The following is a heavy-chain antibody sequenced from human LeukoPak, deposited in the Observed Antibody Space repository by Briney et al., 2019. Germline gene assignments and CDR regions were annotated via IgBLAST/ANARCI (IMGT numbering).Heavy chain of an antibody. Sequence: PSETVSLTCTVSGGSISSRSYYWGWIRQPPGKGLEWIGSIYYSGSTYYNPSLKSRVTISVDTSKNQFSLKLSSVTAADTAVYYCARHEYYYYYMDVWGKGTTVTVSS. J-gene: IGHJ6*03. V-gene: IGHV4-39*01. CDR2: IYYSGST. CDR3: ARHEYYYYYMDV. CDR1: GGSISSRSYY.